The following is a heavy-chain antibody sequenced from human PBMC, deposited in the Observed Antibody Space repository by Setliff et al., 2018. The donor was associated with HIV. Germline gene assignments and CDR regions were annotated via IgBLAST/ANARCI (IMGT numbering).Heavy chain of an antibody. Sequence: PSETLSLTCNVSGDAVSPYYWSWIRQPPGKGLEWIGYFANDGSTNYNTPLKSRVTISLDTSKNEVSLKLPSVTAADTAMYYCTRHLPVYYGSGVSYYFDYWGQGTLVTVSS. CDR3: TRHLPVYYGSGVSYYFDY. J-gene: IGHJ4*02. V-gene: IGHV4-59*08. CDR1: GDAVSPYY. D-gene: IGHD3-10*01. CDR2: FANDGST.